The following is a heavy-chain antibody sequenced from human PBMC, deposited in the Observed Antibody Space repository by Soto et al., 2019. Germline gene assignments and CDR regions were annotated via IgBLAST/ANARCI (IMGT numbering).Heavy chain of an antibody. V-gene: IGHV3-9*01. CDR1: GFTFDDYA. Sequence: PGGSLRLSCAASGFTFDDYAMHWVRQAPGKGLEWVSGISWNSGSIGYADSVKGRFTISRDNAKNSLYLQMNSLGAEDTALYYCAKEVGYSSSWYLSDYGMDVWGQGTTVTVSS. CDR2: ISWNSGSI. D-gene: IGHD6-13*01. J-gene: IGHJ6*02. CDR3: AKEVGYSSSWYLSDYGMDV.